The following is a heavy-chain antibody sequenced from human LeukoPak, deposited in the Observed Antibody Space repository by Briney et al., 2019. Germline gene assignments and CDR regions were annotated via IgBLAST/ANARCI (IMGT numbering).Heavy chain of an antibody. J-gene: IGHJ6*03. CDR3: ARTTGMTAMVPRKNYYYSYYMDV. CDR1: GGSIRNYY. Sequence: SETLSLTFTVSGGSIRNYYWTWIRQPPGKGLEGNGFITYSGNTNYNPPLKSRVTISLDTSQPQFSLKLSPVTAAETAVYYCARTTGMTAMVPRKNYYYSYYMDVWGKGTTVTVSS. D-gene: IGHD5-18*01. CDR2: ITYSGNT. V-gene: IGHV4-59*08.